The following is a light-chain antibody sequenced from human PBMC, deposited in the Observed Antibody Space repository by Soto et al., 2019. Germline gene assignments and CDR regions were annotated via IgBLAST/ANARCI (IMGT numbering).Light chain of an antibody. CDR2: DAY. J-gene: IGKJ1*01. CDR1: QSISSW. CDR3: QQYNSYSRT. V-gene: IGKV1-5*01. Sequence: DIQMTQSPSTLSASVGDRVTITCRASQSISSWLAWYQQKPGKASKLLIYDAYSLESGVQSRFSGSGSGTEFTLTISSLQPDDFATYYCQQYNSYSRTVGQGTQVDI.